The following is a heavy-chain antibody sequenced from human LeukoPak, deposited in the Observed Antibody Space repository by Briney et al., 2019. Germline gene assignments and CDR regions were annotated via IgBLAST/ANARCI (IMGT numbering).Heavy chain of an antibody. CDR2: ISYDGSNK. J-gene: IGHJ3*02. D-gene: IGHD3-3*01. CDR1: GFTFSSYA. Sequence: GGSLRLSCAASGFTFSSYAMHWVRQAPGKGLEWVAVISYDGSNKYYADSVKGRFTISRDNSKNTLYLQMNSLRAEDTAVYYCAREPPFGVVTDDAFDIWGQGTMVTVSS. CDR3: AREPPFGVVTDDAFDI. V-gene: IGHV3-30-3*01.